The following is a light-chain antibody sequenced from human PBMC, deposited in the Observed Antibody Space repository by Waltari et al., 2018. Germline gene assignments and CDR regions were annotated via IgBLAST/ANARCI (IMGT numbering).Light chain of an antibody. J-gene: IGKJ2*01. V-gene: IGKV1-39*01. Sequence: DIQMTQTPSSLSPSVGDRVTITCRASQSIAGPLNWFQQQPGRAPKLLIHTASSLQSGVPSRFSGSGSGTHFTLIISSLQPEDFATYFCQQTYITPYTFGQGTKLEIK. CDR2: TAS. CDR3: QQTYITPYT. CDR1: QSIAGP.